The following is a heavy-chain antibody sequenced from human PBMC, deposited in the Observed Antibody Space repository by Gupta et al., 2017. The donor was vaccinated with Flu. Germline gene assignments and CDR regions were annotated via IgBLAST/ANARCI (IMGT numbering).Heavy chain of an antibody. CDR3: ARDFSNYYYYIDV. Sequence: EVQLVASGGGLVQPGGSLRLSCAASGFTLSHFWMSWVRQAPGKGLEWVANIKHDGSETYYVDSVKGRFTISRDNAQNSLYLQMNSLRAEDTAVYYCARDFSNYYYYIDVWGKGTTVTVSS. CDR2: IKHDGSET. CDR1: GFTLSHFW. V-gene: IGHV3-7*01. J-gene: IGHJ6*03. D-gene: IGHD3-3*02.